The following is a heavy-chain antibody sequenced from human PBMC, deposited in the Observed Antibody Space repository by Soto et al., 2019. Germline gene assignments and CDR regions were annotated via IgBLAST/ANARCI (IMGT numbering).Heavy chain of an antibody. Sequence: QVQLVQSGAEVKKPGASVKVSCKASGYTFTSYGISWVRQAPGQGLEWMGWISAYNGNTNYAQKLQGRVTMTTDTSTSTAYMGLRSLRSDDTAVYYCARGPYCSSTSCYRPYYGMDVWGQGTTVTVSS. CDR1: GYTFTSYG. J-gene: IGHJ6*02. D-gene: IGHD2-2*01. CDR2: ISAYNGNT. CDR3: ARGPYCSSTSCYRPYYGMDV. V-gene: IGHV1-18*01.